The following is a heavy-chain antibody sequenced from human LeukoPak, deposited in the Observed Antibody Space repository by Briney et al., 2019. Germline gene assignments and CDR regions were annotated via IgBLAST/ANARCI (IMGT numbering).Heavy chain of an antibody. CDR3: AKDASYYYDSSGYRDY. V-gene: IGHV3-23*01. CDR1: GFTFSNAW. J-gene: IGHJ4*02. D-gene: IGHD3-22*01. Sequence: SGGSLRLSCAASGFTFSNAWMSWVRQAPGKGLEWVSVISGSGGSTYYADSVKGRFTISRDNSKNTLYLQMNSLRAEDTAVYYCAKDASYYYDSSGYRDYWGQGTLVTVSS. CDR2: ISGSGGST.